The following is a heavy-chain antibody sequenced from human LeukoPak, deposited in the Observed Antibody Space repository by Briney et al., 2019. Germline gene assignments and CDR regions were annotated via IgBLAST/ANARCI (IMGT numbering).Heavy chain of an antibody. CDR1: GFTFSSYS. D-gene: IGHD3-16*01. J-gene: IGHJ4*02. V-gene: IGHV3-21*01. CDR3: ARDDGGLEVFDY. Sequence: GGSLRLPCAASGFTFSSYSMNWVRQAPGKGLEWVSSISSSSSYIYYADSVKGRFTISRDNAKNSLYLQMNSLRAEDTAVYYCARDDGGLEVFDYWGQGTLVTVSS. CDR2: ISSSSSYI.